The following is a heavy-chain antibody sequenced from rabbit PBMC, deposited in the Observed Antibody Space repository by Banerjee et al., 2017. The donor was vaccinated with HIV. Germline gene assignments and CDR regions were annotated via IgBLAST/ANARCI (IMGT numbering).Heavy chain of an antibody. J-gene: IGHJ4*01. V-gene: IGHV1S45*01. D-gene: IGHD1-1*01. CDR2: IGAGSSGST. Sequence: QEQLEESGGDLVKPEGSLTLTCTASGFTISTTYWICWVRQAPGKGLEWIACIGAGSSGSTYYASWAEGRFTISKTSSPTVTLQMTSLTAADTATYFSARGAYSGYGWGLWGPGTLVTVS. CDR3: ARGAYSGYGWGL. CDR1: GFTISTTYW.